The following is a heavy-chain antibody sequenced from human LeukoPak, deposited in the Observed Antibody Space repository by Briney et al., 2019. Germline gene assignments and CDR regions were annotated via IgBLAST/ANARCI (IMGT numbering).Heavy chain of an antibody. D-gene: IGHD6-13*01. CDR3: ARVGYSSSWYGGYFDY. V-gene: IGHV4-39*07. CDR2: IYYSGST. J-gene: IGHJ4*02. CDR1: GGSISSSSYY. Sequence: SETLSLTCTVSGGSISSSSYYWGWIRQPPGKGLEWIGSIYYSGSTYYNPSLKSRVTISVDTSKNQFSLKLSSVTAADTAVYYCARVGYSSSWYGGYFDYWGQGTLVTVSS.